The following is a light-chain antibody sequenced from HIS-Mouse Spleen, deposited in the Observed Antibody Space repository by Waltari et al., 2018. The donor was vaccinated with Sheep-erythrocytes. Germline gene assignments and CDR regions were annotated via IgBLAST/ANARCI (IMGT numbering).Light chain of an antibody. Sequence: QSALTQPASVSGSPGQSITISCTGPSRDVGGYNYFSWYQQHPGKAPKLMIYDVSNRPSGVSNRFSGSKSGNTASLTISGLQAEDEADYYCSSYTSSSTLVVFGGGTKLTVL. J-gene: IGLJ2*01. CDR2: DVS. V-gene: IGLV2-14*03. CDR1: SRDVGGYNY. CDR3: SSYTSSSTLVV.